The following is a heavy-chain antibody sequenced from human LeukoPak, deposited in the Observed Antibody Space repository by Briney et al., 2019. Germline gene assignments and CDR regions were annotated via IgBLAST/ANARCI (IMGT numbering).Heavy chain of an antibody. D-gene: IGHD6-19*01. J-gene: IGHJ4*02. V-gene: IGHV4-39*07. Sequence: SETLSLTCTVSGGSISSSSYYWGWIRQPPGKGLGWIGSIYYGGSTYYNPSLKSRVTISVDTSKNQFSLKLSSVTAADTAVYYCARVSIAVAGTCDYWGQGTLVTVSS. CDR2: IYYGGST. CDR3: ARVSIAVAGTCDY. CDR1: GGSISSSSYY.